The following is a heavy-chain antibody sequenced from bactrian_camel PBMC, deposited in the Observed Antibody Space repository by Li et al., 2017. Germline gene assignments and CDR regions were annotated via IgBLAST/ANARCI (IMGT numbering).Heavy chain of an antibody. V-gene: IGHV3S54*01. D-gene: IGHD4*01. CDR3: AADTACRVGCIANTSAARYNI. Sequence: HVQLVESGGGSVQAGGSLRLSCVASEYHFGNSCCMGWFRRAPENEREVVAITYTGGGSTYLADNVKGRFTISHAGRTPYLQMNSLKSEDTAMYFCAADTACRVGCIANTSAARYNIWGQGTQVTVS. J-gene: IGHJ4*01. CDR1: EYHFGNSCC. CDR2: TYTGGGST.